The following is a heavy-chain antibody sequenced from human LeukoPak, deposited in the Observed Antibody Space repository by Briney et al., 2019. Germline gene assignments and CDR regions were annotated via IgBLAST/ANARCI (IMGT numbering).Heavy chain of an antibody. CDR1: GGTFSSYA. Sequence: SVKVSCKASGGTFSSYAISWVRQAPGQGLEWMGGIIPIFGTANYAQKFQGRVTITADESTSTAYMELSSLGSEDTAVYYCARDWDIVVVPASPGYNWFDPWGQGTLVTVSS. D-gene: IGHD2-2*01. CDR3: ARDWDIVVVPASPGYNWFDP. J-gene: IGHJ5*02. V-gene: IGHV1-69*13. CDR2: IIPIFGTA.